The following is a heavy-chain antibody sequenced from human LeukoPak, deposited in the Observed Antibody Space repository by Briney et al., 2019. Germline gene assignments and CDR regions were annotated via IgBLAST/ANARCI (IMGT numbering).Heavy chain of an antibody. Sequence: GGPLRLSCAASGFTFSSYAMSWVRQAPGKGLEWVSAISGSGGSSYYADSVKGRFTISRDNSKNTLYLQMNSLRAEDTAVYYCAKFEVVAADFDYWGQGTLVTVSS. J-gene: IGHJ4*02. CDR1: GFTFSSYA. CDR3: AKFEVVAADFDY. V-gene: IGHV3-23*01. D-gene: IGHD2-15*01. CDR2: ISGSGGSS.